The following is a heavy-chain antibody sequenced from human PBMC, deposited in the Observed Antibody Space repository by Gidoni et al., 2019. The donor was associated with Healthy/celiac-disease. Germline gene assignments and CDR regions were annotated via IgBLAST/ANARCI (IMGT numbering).Heavy chain of an antibody. CDR3: ARDGVGFDY. CDR2: ISYDGSNK. CDR1: GFTFSSYG. Sequence: QVQLVESGGGVVKPGRSRRRSWAASGFTFSSYGMHWVRQAPGKGLEWVAVISYDGSNKYYADSVKGRFTISRDNSKNTLYLQINSLRAEDTAVYYCARDGVGFDYWGQGTLVTVSS. D-gene: IGHD2-8*01. V-gene: IGHV3-30*03. J-gene: IGHJ4*02.